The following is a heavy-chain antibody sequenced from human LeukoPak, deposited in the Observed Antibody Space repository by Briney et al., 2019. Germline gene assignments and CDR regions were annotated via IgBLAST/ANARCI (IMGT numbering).Heavy chain of an antibody. Sequence: SVKVSCKASGGTFSSYAISWVRQAPGQGLEWMGRIIPILGIANYAQKFQGRVTITADKSTSTAYMELSSLRSEDTAVYHCATPYPSKGAYYLPGYWGQGTLVTVSS. CDR3: ATPYPSKGAYYLPGY. D-gene: IGHD2/OR15-2a*01. CDR1: GGTFSSYA. CDR2: IIPILGIA. J-gene: IGHJ4*02. V-gene: IGHV1-69*04.